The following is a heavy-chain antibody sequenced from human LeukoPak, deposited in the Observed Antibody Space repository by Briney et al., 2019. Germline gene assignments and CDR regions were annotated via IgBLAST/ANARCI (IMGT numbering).Heavy chain of an antibody. D-gene: IGHD2-15*01. CDR1: GFTFSSYG. V-gene: IGHV3-23*01. CDR2: ISGSGGST. CDR3: ARELPVVVVASH. Sequence: GGSLRLSCAASGFTFSSYGMSWVRQAPGKGLEWVSAISGSGGSTYYADSVKGRFTISRDNAKNSLYLQMNSLRAEDTAVYYCARELPVVVVASHWGQGTLVTVSS. J-gene: IGHJ4*02.